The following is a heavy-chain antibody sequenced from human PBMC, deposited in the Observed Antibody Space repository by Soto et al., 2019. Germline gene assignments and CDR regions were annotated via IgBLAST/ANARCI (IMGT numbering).Heavy chain of an antibody. CDR1: GFTVGSNY. D-gene: IGHD6-13*01. J-gene: IGHJ4*02. Sequence: PGGSLRLSCAASGFTVGSNYMSWVRQAPGKGLEWVSVIYSGGSTYYADSVKGRFTISRDNSKNTLYLQMNSLRAEDTAVYYCERDLGIAPIDYWGQGTLVTVSS. CDR2: IYSGGST. CDR3: ERDLGIAPIDY. V-gene: IGHV3-53*01.